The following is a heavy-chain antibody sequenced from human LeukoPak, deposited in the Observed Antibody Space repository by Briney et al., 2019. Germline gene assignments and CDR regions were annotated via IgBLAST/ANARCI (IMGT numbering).Heavy chain of an antibody. CDR1: GGSISSSSYS. D-gene: IGHD5-24*01. V-gene: IGHV4-39*02. J-gene: IGHJ4*02. CDR3: ARDGYNPIHY. Sequence: SETLSLTCTVSGGSISSSSYSWGRIRQPPGKGLEWIGNIYYSGSTYYNPSLKSRVTISVDTSKNQFSLKLSSVTAADTAVYYCARDGYNPIHYWGQGTLVTVSS. CDR2: IYYSGST.